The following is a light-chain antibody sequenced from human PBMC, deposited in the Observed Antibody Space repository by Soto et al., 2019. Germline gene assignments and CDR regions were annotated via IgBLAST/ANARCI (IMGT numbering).Light chain of an antibody. J-gene: IGLJ2*01. CDR3: GVWDGSRSVVV. CDR1: SANIGTNY. Sequence: QSVLTQPPSVSATPGQKVTISCSGSSANIGTNYVSWYQQLQETAPKLLIYDSDRRPSEIPDRFSGSKPVASATLDITGLQTGDEADYYCGVWDGSRSVVVFGGGTKLTVL. V-gene: IGLV1-51*01. CDR2: DSD.